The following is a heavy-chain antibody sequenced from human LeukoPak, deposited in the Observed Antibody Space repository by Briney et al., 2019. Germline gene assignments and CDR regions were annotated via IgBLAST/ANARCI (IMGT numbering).Heavy chain of an antibody. CDR1: GGSISSYY. J-gene: IGHJ4*02. CDR3: AGLEHCGGDCYSINF. V-gene: IGHV4-59*08. D-gene: IGHD2-21*02. Sequence: PSETLSLTCTVPGGSISSYYWSWFRQPPGRGLEWVGYVYYSGSTNYNPSLKSRVTISVDTSKNQFSLRLSSVTAADTAMYYCAGLEHCGGDCYSINFWGQGTLVTVSS. CDR2: VYYSGST.